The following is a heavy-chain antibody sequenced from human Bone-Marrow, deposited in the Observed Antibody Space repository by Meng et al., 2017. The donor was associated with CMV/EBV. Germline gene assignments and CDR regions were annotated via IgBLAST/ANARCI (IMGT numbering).Heavy chain of an antibody. J-gene: IGHJ4*02. CDR2: TYYRSKWYN. Sequence: SCAISGDSVSSNSAAWNWIRQSPSRGLEWLGRTYYRSKWYNDYAVSVKSRITINPDTSKNQFSLQLNSVTPGDTAVYYCARGVPLAETYDFWSGYRYYFDYWGQGTLVTVSS. CDR3: ARGVPLAETYDFWSGYRYYFDY. D-gene: IGHD3-3*01. V-gene: IGHV6-1*01. CDR1: GDSVSSNSAA.